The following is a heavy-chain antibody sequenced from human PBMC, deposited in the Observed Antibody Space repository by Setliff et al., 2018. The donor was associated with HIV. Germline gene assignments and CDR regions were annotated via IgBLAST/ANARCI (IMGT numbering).Heavy chain of an antibody. CDR1: GFTLNRYW. J-gene: IGHJ4*02. D-gene: IGHD2-15*01. CDR2: IKQDGSEI. CDR3: VRQPCSGGSCYSRDFDY. V-gene: IGHV3-7*02. Sequence: LSCAASGFTLNRYWMSWVRQAPGKGLEWVANIKQDGSEIHYANSVKGRFTISRDNAKTSLYLQMNSLRAEDTAVYYCVRQPCSGGSCYSRDFDYWGQGTLVTVSS.